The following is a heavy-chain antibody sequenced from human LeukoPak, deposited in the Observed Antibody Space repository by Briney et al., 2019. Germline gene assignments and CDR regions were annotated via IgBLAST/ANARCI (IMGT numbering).Heavy chain of an antibody. Sequence: ASVKVSCKASGYTFTSYGISWVRQAPGQGLEWMGWISAYNGNTNYAQKLQGRVTMTTDTSTSTVYMELRSLRSDDTAVYYCARGPYDYVWGSYPKNDYWGQGTLVTVSS. CDR1: GYTFTSYG. J-gene: IGHJ4*02. CDR2: ISAYNGNT. D-gene: IGHD3-16*02. CDR3: ARGPYDYVWGSYPKNDY. V-gene: IGHV1-18*01.